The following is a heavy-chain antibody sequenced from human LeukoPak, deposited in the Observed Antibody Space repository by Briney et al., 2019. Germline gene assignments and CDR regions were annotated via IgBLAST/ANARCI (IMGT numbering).Heavy chain of an antibody. CDR1: GGTFSSYA. Sequence: EASVKVSCKASGGTFSSYAISWVRQAPGQGLEWMGRIIPILGIANYAQKFQGRVTMTRDTSTSTVYMELSSLRSEDTAVYYCARESYGEEDNWGQGTLVTVSS. V-gene: IGHV1-69*04. J-gene: IGHJ4*02. CDR3: ARESYGEEDN. D-gene: IGHD4-17*01. CDR2: IIPILGIA.